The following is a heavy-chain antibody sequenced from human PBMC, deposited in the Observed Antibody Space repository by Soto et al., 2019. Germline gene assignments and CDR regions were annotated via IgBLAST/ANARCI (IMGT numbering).Heavy chain of an antibody. CDR2: ITSNGGNT. CDR1: GFTFSSYA. J-gene: IGHJ6*02. Sequence: EVQLVESGGGLVQPGGSLRLSCAASGFTFSSYAMHWVRQAPGKGLECVSAITSNGGNTDYASSVKGRFTISRDNSKNTLYLQMGSLRAEDMAVYYCARRIQFGYGMDVWGQGTTVTVSS. V-gene: IGHV3-64*01. CDR3: ARRIQFGYGMDV. D-gene: IGHD3-16*01.